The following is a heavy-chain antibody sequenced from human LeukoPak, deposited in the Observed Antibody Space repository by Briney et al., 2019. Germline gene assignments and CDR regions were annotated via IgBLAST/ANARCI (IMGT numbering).Heavy chain of an antibody. J-gene: IGHJ4*02. CDR3: ARRSAAGTGHFDY. Sequence: PGGSLRLSCAASGFTFSSYWMSWVRQAPGKGLEWVANIKPDGSEKNYVDSVKGRFTISRDNAKNSLYLQMNSLRVEDSAVYYCARRSAAGTGHFDYWGQGALVTVSS. CDR2: IKPDGSEK. CDR1: GFTFSSYW. D-gene: IGHD6-13*01. V-gene: IGHV3-7*05.